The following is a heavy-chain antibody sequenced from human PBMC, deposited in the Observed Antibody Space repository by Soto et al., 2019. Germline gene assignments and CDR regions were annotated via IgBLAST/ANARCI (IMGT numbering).Heavy chain of an antibody. CDR3: ATRPSYCPS. V-gene: IGHV4-4*02. CDR2: MFHSGGT. D-gene: IGHD3-10*01. CDR1: GDSINDWW. Sequence: QVQLQESGPGLVKPSGTLSLTCVVSGDSINDWWWPWVRQPPGKGLEWIGEMFHSGGTNYNPSLKSRVTISIDKSKNQLSLRLTSVTAADTAVYYCATRPSYCPSWGQGTLVTVSS. J-gene: IGHJ5*02.